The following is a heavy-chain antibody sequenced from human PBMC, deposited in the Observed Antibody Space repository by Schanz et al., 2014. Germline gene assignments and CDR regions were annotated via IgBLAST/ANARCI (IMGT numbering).Heavy chain of an antibody. D-gene: IGHD6-13*01. CDR3: AREQIMAAAGLVDY. V-gene: IGHV3-23*01. CDR1: GFTFSSYA. J-gene: IGHJ4*01. CDR2: ISASGGST. Sequence: EGQLLESGGGLIQPGGSLRLSCAASGFTFSSYAMSWVRQAPGKGLEWVSTISASGGSTYYADSVKGRFTISRDNAKNSLYLQMNSLRAEDTAVYYCAREQIMAAAGLVDYWGHGTLXTVSS.